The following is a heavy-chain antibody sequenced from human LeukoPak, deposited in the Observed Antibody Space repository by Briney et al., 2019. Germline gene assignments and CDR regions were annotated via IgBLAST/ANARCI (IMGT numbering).Heavy chain of an antibody. J-gene: IGHJ3*02. V-gene: IGHV3-48*01. CDR3: AKDPNGDYVGAFDN. D-gene: IGHD4-17*01. CDR2: ISSSSSSI. CDR1: GFTFSSYS. Sequence: GGSLRLSCAASGFTFSSYSMNWVRQAPGKGLEWVSYISSSSSSIYYADSVKGRFTISRDNAKNSLYLQMNSLRAEDTALYYCAKDPNGDYVGAFDNWGQGTMVTVSS.